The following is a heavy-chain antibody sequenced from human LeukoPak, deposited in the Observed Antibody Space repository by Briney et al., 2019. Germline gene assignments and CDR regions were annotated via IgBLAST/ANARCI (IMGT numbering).Heavy chain of an antibody. CDR1: GFTFSNYA. V-gene: IGHV3-21*01. J-gene: IGHJ5*02. D-gene: IGHD3-10*01. CDR2: ITAGGSFK. Sequence: PGGSLRLSCAASGFTFSNYAMNWVRQAPGKGLDWVSSITAGGSFKYYADSVEGRFTISRDNAKNTLYLQMNSLRAEDTAVYYCARVIRFGELLYRNWFDPWGLGTLVTVSS. CDR3: ARVIRFGELLYRNWFDP.